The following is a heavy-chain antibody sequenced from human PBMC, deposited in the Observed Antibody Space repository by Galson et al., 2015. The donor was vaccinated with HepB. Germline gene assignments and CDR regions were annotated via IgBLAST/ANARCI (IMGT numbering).Heavy chain of an antibody. D-gene: IGHD6-13*01. V-gene: IGHV3-33*08. Sequence: SLRLSCAASGFTFSSYGMHWVRQAPGKGLEWVAVIWYDGSNKYYADSVKGRFTISRDNSKNTLYLQMNSLRAEDTAVYYCARSRIAAAPLTAFDYWGQGTLVTVSS. J-gene: IGHJ4*02. CDR2: IWYDGSNK. CDR3: ARSRIAAAPLTAFDY. CDR1: GFTFSSYG.